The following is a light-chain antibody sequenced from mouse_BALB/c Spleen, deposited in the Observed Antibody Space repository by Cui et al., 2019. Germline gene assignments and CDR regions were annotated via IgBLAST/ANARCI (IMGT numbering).Light chain of an antibody. CDR1: SSVSSSY. CDR3: QQWSGYPYT. V-gene: IGKV4-58*01. J-gene: IGKJ2*01. Sequence: ENVLTQSPAIMAASLGQTVTMTCSASSSVSSSYLHWYQQKSGASPKPLIHRTSNLASGVPARFIGSGSGTSYSLTISRVEAEDDATYYCQQWSGYPYTFGGGTKLEIK. CDR2: RTS.